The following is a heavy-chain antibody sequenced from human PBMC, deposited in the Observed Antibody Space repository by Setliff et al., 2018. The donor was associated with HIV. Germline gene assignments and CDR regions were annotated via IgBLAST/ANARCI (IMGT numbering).Heavy chain of an antibody. CDR2: IYYSGST. J-gene: IGHJ4*02. CDR3: ARVQVGGYNFYFDY. D-gene: IGHD5-12*01. Sequence: PSETLSLTCTVSGGSISSGSYYWGWIRQPPGKGLEWIGSIYYSGSTYYNPSLKSRVTISVDTSKNQFSLKLSSVTAADTAVYYCARVQVGGYNFYFDYWGQGTLVTVSS. V-gene: IGHV4-39*01. CDR1: GGSISSGSYY.